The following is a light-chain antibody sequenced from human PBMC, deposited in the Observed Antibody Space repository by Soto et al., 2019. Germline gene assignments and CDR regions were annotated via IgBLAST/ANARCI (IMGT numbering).Light chain of an antibody. CDR2: WAS. Sequence: DIVMTQSPDSLAVALGERATIHCKSSQTVFYSPKNRNYLAWYQQRPGQPPKLLIYWASTRKSGVPDRFSGSGSGTDFTLTISSLQAEDVAVYYCQQYESTPPTFGGGTKVEIK. CDR3: QQYESTPPT. CDR1: QTVFYSPKNRNY. J-gene: IGKJ4*01. V-gene: IGKV4-1*01.